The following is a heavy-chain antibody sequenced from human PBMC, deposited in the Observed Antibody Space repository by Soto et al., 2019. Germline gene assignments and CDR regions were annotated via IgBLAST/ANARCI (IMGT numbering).Heavy chain of an antibody. CDR3: AKGPHSNVGWPYYFES. D-gene: IGHD6-19*01. Sequence: PGGSLRLSCVASGFSLANYPMNWVRQTPGKGLEWISYSSPRGDTIYYADSVEGRFTISRDNARNSLSLHMSSLRDEDSALYYCAKGPHSNVGWPYYFESWGQGVHVTVYS. CDR2: SSPRGDTI. CDR1: GFSLANYP. J-gene: IGHJ4*02. V-gene: IGHV3-48*02.